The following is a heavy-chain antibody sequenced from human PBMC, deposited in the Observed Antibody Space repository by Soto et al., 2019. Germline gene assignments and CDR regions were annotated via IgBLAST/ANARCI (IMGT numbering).Heavy chain of an antibody. CDR3: ARDQVGPNVVFQS. CDR1: GDSISGTSDY. J-gene: IGHJ5*02. D-gene: IGHD1-26*01. Sequence: PSETLSLTCSVSGDSISGTSDYWCWVRQPPGKGLDWLGSFYYRGNTYYNPSLKIPFLISVDTTKSQFSLRLTSLTASDAAVYYCARDQVGPNVVFQSWGQGALVTVS. V-gene: IGHV4-39*02. CDR2: FYYRGNT.